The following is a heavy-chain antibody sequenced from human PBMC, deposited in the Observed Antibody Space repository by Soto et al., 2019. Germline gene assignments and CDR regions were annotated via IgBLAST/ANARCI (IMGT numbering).Heavy chain of an antibody. Sequence: GSLRLSCAASGFTFSSYGMHWVRQAPGKGLEWVAVISYDGSNKYYADSVKGRFTISRDNSKNTLYLQMNSLRAEDTAVYYCAKDLGIAVAGTVWSYYYYYGMDVWGQGTTVTVSS. D-gene: IGHD6-19*01. CDR3: AKDLGIAVAGTVWSYYYYYGMDV. CDR2: ISYDGSNK. CDR1: GFTFSSYG. V-gene: IGHV3-30*18. J-gene: IGHJ6*02.